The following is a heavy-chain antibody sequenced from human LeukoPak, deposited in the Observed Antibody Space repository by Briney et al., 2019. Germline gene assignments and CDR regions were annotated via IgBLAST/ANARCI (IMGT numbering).Heavy chain of an antibody. CDR1: GYTFTGYY. J-gene: IGHJ2*01. CDR2: INPKSGAT. D-gene: IGHD3-10*01. Sequence: ASVKVSCKTSGYTFTGYYVHWVRQAPGQGLEWMGWINPKSGATKYGQKFQGRVAMTRDRPTSTAYMELSRLISDDTAVYFCARDREDTRGSPGFFDLWGRGTLVTVSS. V-gene: IGHV1-2*02. CDR3: ARDREDTRGSPGFFDL.